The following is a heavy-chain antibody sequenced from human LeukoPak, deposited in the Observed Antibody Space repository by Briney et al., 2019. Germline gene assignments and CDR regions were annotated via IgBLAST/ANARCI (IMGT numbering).Heavy chain of an antibody. D-gene: IGHD2-2*01. CDR3: ASVRKGYCSSTSCYAKGYYYYYMDV. V-gene: IGHV4-61*02. CDR2: VYTGGST. J-gene: IGHJ6*03. Sequence: SQTLSLTCTVSGASISSGNDYWSWIRQPAGKGLEWIGRVYTGGSTNYNPSLKSRVTISVDTSKNQFSLKLSSVTAADTAVYYCASVRKGYCSSTSCYAKGYYYYYMDVWGKGTTVTISS. CDR1: GASISSGNDY.